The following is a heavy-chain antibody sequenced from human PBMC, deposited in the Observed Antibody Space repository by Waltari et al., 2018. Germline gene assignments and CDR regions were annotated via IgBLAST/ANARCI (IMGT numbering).Heavy chain of an antibody. D-gene: IGHD6-19*01. CDR1: GLTVSSNS. CDR3: ARAAISYSSVGWFDP. J-gene: IGHJ5*02. V-gene: IGHV3-53*01. Sequence: EVQLVESGGGLIQPGGSLRLSCAASGLTVSSNSMRWVRQAQWKGLELVSFIYSGGSTYYADSVKGRFTISRDNSKNTLYLQMNSLRSEDTAVYYCARAAISYSSVGWFDPWGQGTLVTVSS. CDR2: IYSGGST.